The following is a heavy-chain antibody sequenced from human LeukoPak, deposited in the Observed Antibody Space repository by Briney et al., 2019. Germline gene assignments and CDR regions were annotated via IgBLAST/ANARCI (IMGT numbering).Heavy chain of an antibody. CDR3: AKDQSSDWYGYYYYMDV. Sequence: ASVKVSCKASGYTFTSYGISWVRQAPGQGLEWMGWINPNSGDTNYAQKFQGRVTMTRDTSSSTAYMDLSRLRSDDTAVYYCAKDQSSDWYGYYYYMDVWGKGTTVTISS. CDR2: INPNSGDT. D-gene: IGHD6-19*01. J-gene: IGHJ6*03. CDR1: GYTFTSYG. V-gene: IGHV1-2*02.